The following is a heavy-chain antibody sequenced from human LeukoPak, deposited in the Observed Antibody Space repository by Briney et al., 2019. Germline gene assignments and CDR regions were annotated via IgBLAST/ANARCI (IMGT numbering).Heavy chain of an antibody. CDR2: IYSGGST. CDR3: ARYSGYELQYYFDY. CDR1: GFTVSSNY. J-gene: IGHJ4*02. V-gene: IGHV3-66*01. Sequence: GGSLPLSRPASGFTVSSNYMSWVRQAPGKGLEWVAVIYSGGSTYYADSVKGRFTISRHNSKNTLYLQMNSQRAEDTAVYYCARYSGYELQYYFDYWGEGTLVTVSS. D-gene: IGHD5-12*01.